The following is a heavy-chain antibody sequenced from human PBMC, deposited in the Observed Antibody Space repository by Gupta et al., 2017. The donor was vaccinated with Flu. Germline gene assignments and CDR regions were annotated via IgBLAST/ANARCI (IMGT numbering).Heavy chain of an antibody. Sequence: EVRLVQSGAEVKKPGATVKVSCKLSGYTFTAFRMHWVQQAPGKGLEWLGLVDPEDGEAIYAEKFQDRVTITADTSAKTAYMELSSLRSEDTAVYYCATPGFWNRVGLDDWGQGTLVTVSS. D-gene: IGHD1-1*01. CDR1: GYTFTAFR. CDR3: ATPGFWNRVGLDD. J-gene: IGHJ4*02. V-gene: IGHV1-69-2*01. CDR2: VDPEDGEA.